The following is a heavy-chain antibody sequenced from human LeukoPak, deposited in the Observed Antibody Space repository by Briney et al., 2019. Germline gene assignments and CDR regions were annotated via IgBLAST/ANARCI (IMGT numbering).Heavy chain of an antibody. V-gene: IGHV3-30*02. J-gene: IGHJ6*02. D-gene: IGHD6-19*01. Sequence: GGSLRLSCAASGFTFSSYGMHWVRQAPGKGLEWVAFIRYDGSNKYYADSVKGRFTISRDNSKNTPYLQMNSLRAEDTAVYYCAKGRSPLGGSGWPYYYYGMDVWGQGTTVTVSS. CDR1: GFTFSSYG. CDR2: IRYDGSNK. CDR3: AKGRSPLGGSGWPYYYYGMDV.